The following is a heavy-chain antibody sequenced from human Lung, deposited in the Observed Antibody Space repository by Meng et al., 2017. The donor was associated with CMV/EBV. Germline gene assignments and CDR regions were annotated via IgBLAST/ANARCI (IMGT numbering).Heavy chain of an antibody. Sequence: SXTXSLXCTVSGVSVITDNYWTWVRLPPGKGLEWIGYSYHSGATNYNPSLRSRATISVDTYMNQFSLRLRSVTAADSAVYFCAIKSYSHYGGNCYRSRFDPWXLGTLVTVSS. CDR2: SYHSGAT. J-gene: IGHJ5*02. CDR3: AIKSYSHYGGNCYRSRFDP. CDR1: GVSVITDNY. V-gene: IGHV4-61*01. D-gene: IGHD2-21*02.